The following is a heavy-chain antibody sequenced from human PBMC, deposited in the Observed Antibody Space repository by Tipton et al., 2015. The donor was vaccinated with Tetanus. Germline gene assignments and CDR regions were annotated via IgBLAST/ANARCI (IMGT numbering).Heavy chain of an antibody. Sequence: SLRLSCAVSGFSVKSSFMNWVRQAPGKGLEWVSVIYSGGNTYYADSVKGRFIISRDNSKNTLYLQMNDLRAEDTAVYYCAREDISGSYGRFDYWGPGTLLPVSS. V-gene: IGHV3-53*01. CDR1: GFSVKSSF. CDR2: IYSGGNT. CDR3: AREDISGSYGRFDY. D-gene: IGHD1-26*01. J-gene: IGHJ4*02.